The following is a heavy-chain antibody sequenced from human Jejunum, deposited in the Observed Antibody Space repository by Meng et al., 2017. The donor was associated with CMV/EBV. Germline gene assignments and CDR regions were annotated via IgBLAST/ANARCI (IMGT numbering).Heavy chain of an antibody. CDR2: ISYSGSSYYNPALT. D-gene: IGHD3-10*01. V-gene: IGHV4-39*01. CDR3: ARLGFYYGSGSYFDY. Sequence: YFWGWSRQPQGKGLEWIASISYSGSSYYNPALTYYNPSLESRVTIAVDKSKNQFSLRLTSVIVADTAIYYCARLGFYYGSGSYFDYWGQGILVTVSS. CDR1: YF. J-gene: IGHJ4*02.